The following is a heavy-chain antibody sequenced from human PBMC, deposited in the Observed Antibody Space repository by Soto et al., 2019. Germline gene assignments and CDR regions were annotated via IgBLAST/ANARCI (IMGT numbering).Heavy chain of an antibody. CDR1: GFAFSDYA. V-gene: IGHV3-23*01. CDR2: ISDGDGAT. J-gene: IGHJ4*02. CDR3: AKGRTFFDF. D-gene: IGHD3-16*01. Sequence: EVHLLESGGGLVQPGGSLRLSCAASGFAFSDYAMTWVRQAPGKGLEWVSDISDGDGATHYADSVKGRFTISRVDSKNTLYLQMDSLRAEDAAVYYCAKGRTFFDFWGQGTLVTFS.